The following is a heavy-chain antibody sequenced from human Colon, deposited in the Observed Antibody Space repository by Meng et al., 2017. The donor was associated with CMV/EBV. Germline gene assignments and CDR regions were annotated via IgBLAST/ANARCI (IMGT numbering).Heavy chain of an antibody. CDR3: AKIPLGYSLSPLVGLDP. CDR1: GVSIRSENW. Sequence: QLNLQGSCQGLGKPSGTFALSFSVAGVSIRSENWWTWVRQPPGKGLEWIGEIYHSGTTNYNPSLKSRVTISVDKSKNQVSLNLSSVTAADTAVYFCAKIPLGYSLSPLVGLDPWGQGTLVTVSS. V-gene: IGHV4-4*02. CDR2: IYHSGTT. J-gene: IGHJ5*02. D-gene: IGHD5-18*01.